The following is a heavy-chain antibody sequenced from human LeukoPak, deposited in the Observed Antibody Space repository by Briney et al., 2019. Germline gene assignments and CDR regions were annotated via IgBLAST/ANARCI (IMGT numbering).Heavy chain of an antibody. V-gene: IGHV4-39*07. D-gene: IGHD4-17*01. CDR1: GGSNSSSSYY. CDR2: IYYSGST. Sequence: PSETLSLTCTVSGGSNSSSSYYWGWIRQPPGKGLEWIGSIYYSGSTYYNPSLKSRVTISVDTSKNQFSLKLSSVTAADTAVYYCARVIWSLYGDYAAFDIWGQGTMVTLSS. J-gene: IGHJ3*02. CDR3: ARVIWSLYGDYAAFDI.